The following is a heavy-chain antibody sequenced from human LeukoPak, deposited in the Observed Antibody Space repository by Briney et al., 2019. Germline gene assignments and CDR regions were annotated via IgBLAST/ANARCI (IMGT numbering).Heavy chain of an antibody. CDR2: IYYSGST. V-gene: IGHV4-59*01. D-gene: IGHD3-10*01. CDR3: ARDSGITMVRGGFDY. J-gene: IGHJ4*02. Sequence: SETLSLTCTVSGGSISSYYWSWIRQPPGKGLEWIGYIYYSGSTNYNPSLKSRVTISVDTSKNQFSLKLSSVTAADTAVYYCARDSGITMVRGGFDYWGQGTLVTVSS. CDR1: GGSISSYY.